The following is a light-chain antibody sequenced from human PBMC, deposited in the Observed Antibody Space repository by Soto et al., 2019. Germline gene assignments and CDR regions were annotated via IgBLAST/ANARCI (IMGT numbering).Light chain of an antibody. V-gene: IGKV1-33*01. CDR2: DAS. CDR3: QQYESLPLT. J-gene: IGKJ5*01. Sequence: DIHMTQSRSSLSASVGYRVTITCQASQDINKNLIWYQQKPGKAPKLLIYDASDLETGVPSRFSGSGSGTGFTFTISSLQPEDFATYYCQQYESLPLTFGQGTRLEIK. CDR1: QDINKN.